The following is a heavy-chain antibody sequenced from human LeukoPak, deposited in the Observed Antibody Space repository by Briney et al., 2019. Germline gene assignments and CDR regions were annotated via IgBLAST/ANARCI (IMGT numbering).Heavy chain of an antibody. D-gene: IGHD2-15*01. CDR1: GFTFSNYT. CDR3: AREGEVTCSGGSCYSDAFDI. CDR2: ISSSSSYI. Sequence: GGSLRLSCAASGFTFSNYTMNWVRQAPGKGLEWVSSISSSSSYIYYADSVKGRFTISRDNAKNSLYLQMNSLRAEDTAVYYCAREGEVTCSGGSCYSDAFDIWGQGTMVTVSS. J-gene: IGHJ3*02. V-gene: IGHV3-21*01.